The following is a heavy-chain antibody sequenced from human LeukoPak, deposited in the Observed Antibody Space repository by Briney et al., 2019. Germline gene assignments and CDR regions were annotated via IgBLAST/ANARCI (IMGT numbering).Heavy chain of an antibody. CDR1: GGSLSGYY. CDR2: INHSGST. V-gene: IGHV4-34*01. J-gene: IGHJ4*02. Sequence: SETLSLTCAVYGGSLSGYYWSWIRQPPGKGLEWIGEINHSGSTNYNPSLKSRVTISVDTSKNQFSLKLSSVTAADTAVYYCARGRGTFDYWGQGTLVTVSS. CDR3: ARGRGTFDY.